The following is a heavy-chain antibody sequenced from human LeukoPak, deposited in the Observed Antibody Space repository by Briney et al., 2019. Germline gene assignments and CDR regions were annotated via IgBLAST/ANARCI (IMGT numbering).Heavy chain of an antibody. Sequence: PGGSLRLSCAASGFTFSGSAMSWVRQAPGEGLEWVSLISYSGANSYYTDSVRGRFTISRDNSKDTLFLQMNSLRAEDTAVYYCARDRPTGNYYSIDYWGQGTLVTVSS. CDR3: ARDRPTGNYYSIDY. CDR2: ISYSGANS. CDR1: GFTFSGSA. D-gene: IGHD1-26*01. J-gene: IGHJ4*02. V-gene: IGHV3-23*01.